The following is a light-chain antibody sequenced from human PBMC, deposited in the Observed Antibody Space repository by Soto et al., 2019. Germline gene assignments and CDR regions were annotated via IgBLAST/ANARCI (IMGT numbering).Light chain of an antibody. Sequence: EIVMTQSPATLSVSPGETATLSCRASQYVSNKVAWYQQKPGQAPSLLILGASTRATGVPATFSGSGSGTEFTLSISSLQSEDFAVYYCKQYKEWPPFTFGQGTRLEIK. V-gene: IGKV3-15*01. CDR2: GAS. CDR1: QYVSNK. CDR3: KQYKEWPPFT. J-gene: IGKJ5*01.